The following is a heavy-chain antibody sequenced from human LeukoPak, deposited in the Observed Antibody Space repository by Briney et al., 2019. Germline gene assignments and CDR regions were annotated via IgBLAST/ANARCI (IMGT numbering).Heavy chain of an antibody. CDR3: TREIRYFDRFQADY. V-gene: IGHV3-49*03. CDR1: GFTFGDHS. Sequence: GGSLRLSCTASGFTFGDHSVSWFRRAPGKGLEWVGFIRSKAYGGTAEYAASVKGRFTISRDDSKSVAYLQMDSLKTEDTAVYYCTREIRYFDRFQADYWGQGTLVTVSS. J-gene: IGHJ4*02. D-gene: IGHD3-9*01. CDR2: IRSKAYGGTA.